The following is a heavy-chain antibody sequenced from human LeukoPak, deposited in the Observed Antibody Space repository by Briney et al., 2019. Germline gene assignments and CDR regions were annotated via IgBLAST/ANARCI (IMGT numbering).Heavy chain of an antibody. CDR3: ARDESAAGFDY. V-gene: IGHV4-38-2*02. CDR1: GYSISSSYY. J-gene: IGHJ4*02. CDR2: IYHSGST. D-gene: IGHD2-2*01. Sequence: SETLSLTCTVSGYSISSSYYWGWIRRPPGKGLEWVGSIYHSGSTYYNPSLKSRVTISVDTSKNQFSLKLSSVTAADTAVYYCARDESAAGFDYWGQGTLVTVSS.